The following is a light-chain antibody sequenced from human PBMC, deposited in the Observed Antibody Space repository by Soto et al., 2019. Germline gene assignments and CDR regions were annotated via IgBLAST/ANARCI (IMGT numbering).Light chain of an antibody. CDR1: SSDVGGYNY. CDR2: EVS. CDR3: SSFTNTITRDA. Sequence: QSVLTQPASVSGSRGQSITISCTGTSSDVGGYNYVSWFQHHPGKAPKLIIYEVSYRPSGVSNRFSGSKSGDTASLTISGLQAEDEDDYYCSSFTNTITRDAFGTRTKGTV. V-gene: IGLV2-14*01. J-gene: IGLJ1*01.